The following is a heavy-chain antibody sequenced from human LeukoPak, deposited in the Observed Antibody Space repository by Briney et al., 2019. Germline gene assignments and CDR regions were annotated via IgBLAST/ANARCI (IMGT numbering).Heavy chain of an antibody. CDR2: IYHSGST. D-gene: IGHD5-18*01. V-gene: IGHV4-30-2*01. J-gene: IGHJ4*02. CDR3: ARGGGYSYGYFDY. Sequence: SETLSLTCAVSGGSISSGGYSWSWIRQPPGKGLEWIGYIYHSGSTYCNPSLKSRVTISVDRSKNQFSLKLSSVTAADTAVYYCARGGGYSYGYFDYWGQGTLVTVSS. CDR1: GGSISSGGYS.